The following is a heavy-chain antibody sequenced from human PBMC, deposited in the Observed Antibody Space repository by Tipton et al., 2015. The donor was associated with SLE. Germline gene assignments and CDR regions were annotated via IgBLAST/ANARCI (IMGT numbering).Heavy chain of an antibody. V-gene: IGHV1-18*01. J-gene: IGHJ4*02. D-gene: IGHD3-10*01. CDR1: GYTFTSYG. CDR2: ISAYNGNR. CDR3: GRDLGASSGWFVGAIGY. Sequence: QSGPEVKKPGASVKVSCKASGYTFTSYGISWVRQAPGQGLEWMGWISAYNGNRNYAKHLQGRATMTTDTSTNTAYMEVRGLRSDDTAVYYCGRDLGASSGWFVGAIGYWGQGTMVTVSS.